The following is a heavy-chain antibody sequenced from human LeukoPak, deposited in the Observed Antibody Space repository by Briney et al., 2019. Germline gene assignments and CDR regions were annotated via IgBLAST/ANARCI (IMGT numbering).Heavy chain of an antibody. CDR1: XFTFXXXX. J-gene: IGHJ3*02. V-gene: IGHV3-23*01. CDR2: ISGSGGST. D-gene: IGHD6-13*01. Sequence: XGSXXLSXAXXXFTFXXXXMSWXXXAPGXXLEXVXAISGSGGSTYYADSVKGRFTISRDNSKNTLYLQMNSLRAEDTAVYYCAKEGPIAAAEGAFDIWGQGTMVTVSS. CDR3: AKEGPIAAAEGAFDI.